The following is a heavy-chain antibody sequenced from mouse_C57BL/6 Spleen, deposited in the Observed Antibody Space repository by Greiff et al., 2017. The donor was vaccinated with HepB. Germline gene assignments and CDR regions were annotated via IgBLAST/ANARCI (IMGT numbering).Heavy chain of an antibody. CDR2: IDPSDSYT. Sequence: VQLQQSGAELVKPGASVKLSCKASGYTFTSYWMQWVKQRPGQGLEWIGEIDPSDSYTNYNQKFKGKATLTVDTSSSTAYMQLSSLTSEDSAVYYCAIDGYYDDYWGQGTTLTVSS. CDR1: GYTFTSYW. CDR3: AIDGYYDDY. V-gene: IGHV1-50*01. D-gene: IGHD2-3*01. J-gene: IGHJ2*01.